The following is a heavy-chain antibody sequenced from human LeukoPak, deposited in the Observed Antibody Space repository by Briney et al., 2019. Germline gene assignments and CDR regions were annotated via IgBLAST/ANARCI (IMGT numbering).Heavy chain of an antibody. J-gene: IGHJ4*02. Sequence: GGSLRLSCADSGFTVDSNYLSWVRQAPGKGLEWVSTIYTGGNTYYAASVKGRFTISRDFSKNTVFLHMNSLRAEDTAMYYCARGDDSGYYDYFDYWGQGALVTVSS. CDR1: GFTVDSNY. CDR2: IYTGGNT. V-gene: IGHV3-53*01. D-gene: IGHD3-22*01. CDR3: ARGDDSGYYDYFDY.